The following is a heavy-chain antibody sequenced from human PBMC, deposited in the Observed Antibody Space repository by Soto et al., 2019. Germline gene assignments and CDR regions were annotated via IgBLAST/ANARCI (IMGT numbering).Heavy chain of an antibody. V-gene: IGHV3-11*01. CDR3: ARTSPTFDY. CDR1: GFTFNDYY. Sequence: QVQLVESGGGWVKSGGSLRLSCAASGFTFNDYYMSWIRQAPGKGLEWVSFISSSTGDIIYYADSVKGRFTISRDNAKNTLFLQMNSLRAEDPAVYYCARTSPTFDYWGQGTLVSVSS. J-gene: IGHJ4*02. CDR2: ISSSTGDII.